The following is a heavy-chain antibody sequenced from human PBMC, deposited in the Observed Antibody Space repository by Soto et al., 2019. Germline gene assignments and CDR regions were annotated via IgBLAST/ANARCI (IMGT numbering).Heavy chain of an antibody. V-gene: IGHV4-4*02. CDR3: ARGSGNYNGWFDP. J-gene: IGHJ5*02. D-gene: IGHD1-26*01. CDR2: IYHSGTT. Sequence: QLQESGPGLVKPSGTLSLTCAVSGDSISSSNWWSWVRQPPRKGLEWIGEIYHSGTTNYNPSLKSRFTISVDKSKIQFPLTLSSVTAADTAVYYCARGSGNYNGWFDPWGQGTLVTVSS. CDR1: GDSISSSNW.